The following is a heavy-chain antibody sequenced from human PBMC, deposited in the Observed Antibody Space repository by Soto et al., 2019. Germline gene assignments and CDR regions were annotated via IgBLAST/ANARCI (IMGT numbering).Heavy chain of an antibody. Sequence: ASVKVSCKASGYTFTSYDINWVRQATGQRLEWMGWMNANSGNTEYSQKFQGRVTITRDTSASTAYMELSSLRSEDTAVYYCARDISYGSGSPFDYWGQGTLVTVSS. J-gene: IGHJ4*02. CDR2: MNANSGNT. CDR3: ARDISYGSGSPFDY. V-gene: IGHV1-8*01. D-gene: IGHD3-10*01. CDR1: GYTFTSYD.